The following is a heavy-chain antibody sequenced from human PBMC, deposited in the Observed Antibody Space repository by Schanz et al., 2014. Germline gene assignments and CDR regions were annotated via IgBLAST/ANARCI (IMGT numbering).Heavy chain of an antibody. V-gene: IGHV1-18*01. CDR1: GYIFGSHG. J-gene: IGHJ3*02. CDR3: ARVPIATYHYSSPGAFDI. CDR2: INAHTGNT. Sequence: QLMQSGSEVRKPGASVKASCKASGYIFGSHGMTWVRQAPGQGPELMGWINAHTGNTQYAQKFHGRVNMTRDTVTTTVNLELTRLRTDDTDIFYCARVPIATYHYSSPGAFDIWGQGARVTVSS. D-gene: IGHD6-19*01.